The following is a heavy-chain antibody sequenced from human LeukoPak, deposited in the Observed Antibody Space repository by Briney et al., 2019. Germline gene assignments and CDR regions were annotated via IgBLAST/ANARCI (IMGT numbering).Heavy chain of an antibody. V-gene: IGHV3-48*01. Sequence: ETLSLTCTVSGGSISSSSYYWGWIRQPPGKGLEWVSYISSSSSTIYYADSVKGRFTISRDNAKNSLYLQMNSLRAEDTAVYYCARDDSEVELLVGVVGAFDIWGQGTMVTVSS. D-gene: IGHD1-7*01. CDR3: ARDDSEVELLVGVVGAFDI. CDR1: GGSISSSS. J-gene: IGHJ3*02. CDR2: ISSSSSTI.